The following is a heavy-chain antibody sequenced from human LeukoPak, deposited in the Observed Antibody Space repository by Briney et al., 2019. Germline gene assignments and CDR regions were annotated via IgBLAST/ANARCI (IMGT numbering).Heavy chain of an antibody. CDR1: GVSISSYY. CDR3: ARVRRQLGLWLDY. CDR2: IYYSGST. V-gene: IGHV4-59*01. Sequence: SETLSLTCTVSGVSISSYYWSWIRQPPGKGLEWIGYIYYSGSTNYNPSLKSRVTISVDTSKNQFSLRLSSVTAADTAVYYCARVRRQLGLWLDYWGQGTLVTVSS. J-gene: IGHJ4*02. D-gene: IGHD6-6*01.